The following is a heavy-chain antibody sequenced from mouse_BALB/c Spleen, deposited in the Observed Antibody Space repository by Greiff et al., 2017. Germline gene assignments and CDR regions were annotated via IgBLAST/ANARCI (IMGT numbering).Heavy chain of an antibody. D-gene: IGHD1-1*01. V-gene: IGHV1S81*02. CDR2: INPSNGGT. CDR3: TRDRSYYAMDY. CDR1: GYTFTSYY. Sequence: QVQLQQPGAELVKPGASVKLSCKASGYTFTSYYMYWVKQRPGQGLEWIGGINPSNGGTNFNEKFKSKATLTVDKSSSTAYMQLSSLTSEDSAVYYCTRDRSYYAMDYWGQGTSVTVSS. J-gene: IGHJ4*01.